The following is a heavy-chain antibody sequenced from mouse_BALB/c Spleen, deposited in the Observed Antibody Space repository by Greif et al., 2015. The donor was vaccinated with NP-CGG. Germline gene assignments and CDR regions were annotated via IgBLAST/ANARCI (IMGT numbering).Heavy chain of an antibody. Sequence: VQLQQSGPELVKPGASVKISCKASGYSFTGYYMHCVKQSHVKSLEWIGRINPYNGATSYNQNFKDKASLTVDKSSSTAYMELHSLTSEDSAVYYCARGDYYGYGYWGQGTTLTVSS. CDR3: ARGDYYGYGY. CDR1: GYSFTGYY. V-gene: IGHV1-31*01. CDR2: INPYNGAT. J-gene: IGHJ2*01. D-gene: IGHD1-2*01.